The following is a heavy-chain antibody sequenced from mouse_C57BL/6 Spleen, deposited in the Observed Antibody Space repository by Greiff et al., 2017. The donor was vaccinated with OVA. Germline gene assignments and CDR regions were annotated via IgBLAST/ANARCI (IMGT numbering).Heavy chain of an antibody. D-gene: IGHD1-1*01. CDR1: GFTFTDYY. J-gene: IGHJ3*01. V-gene: IGHV7-3*01. Sequence: EVQVVESGGGLVQPGGSLSLSCAASGFTFTDYYMSWVRQPPGKALEWLGFIRNKANGYTTEYSASVKGRFTISRDNSQSILYLQMNALRAEDSATYYCARDGYGSSPWFAYWGQGTLVTVSA. CDR3: ARDGYGSSPWFAY. CDR2: IRNKANGYTT.